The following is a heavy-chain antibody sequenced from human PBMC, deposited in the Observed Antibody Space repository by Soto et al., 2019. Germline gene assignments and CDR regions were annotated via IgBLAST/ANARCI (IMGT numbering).Heavy chain of an antibody. CDR1: GYSFTSYW. CDR2: IYPGDSDT. J-gene: IGHJ6*02. CDR3: ARAAGPRDYALEKLSPTYGKDG. Sequence: RGESLRISCKGSGYSFTSYWIGWVRQMPGKGLESMGIIYPGDSDTRYSPSFQGQVTISADKSISTAYLQWSSLKASDTAMYYCARAAGPRDYALEKLSPTYGKDGWGQVPTVTFSS. D-gene: IGHD3-16*01. V-gene: IGHV5-51*01.